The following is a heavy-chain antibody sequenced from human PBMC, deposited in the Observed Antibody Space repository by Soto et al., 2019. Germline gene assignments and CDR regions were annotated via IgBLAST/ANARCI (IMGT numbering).Heavy chain of an antibody. Sequence: GGSLRLSCAASGFTFSSYAMSWVRQAPGKGLEWVSAISGSGGSTYYADSVKGRFTISRDNSKNTLYLQMNSLRAEDTAVNYCAKDPDLTSDAFDIWGQGTMVTVSS. D-gene: IGHD4-4*01. CDR3: AKDPDLTSDAFDI. J-gene: IGHJ3*02. V-gene: IGHV3-23*01. CDR1: GFTFSSYA. CDR2: ISGSGGST.